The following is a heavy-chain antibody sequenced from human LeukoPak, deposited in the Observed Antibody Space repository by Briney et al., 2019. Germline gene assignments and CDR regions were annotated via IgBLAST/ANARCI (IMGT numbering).Heavy chain of an antibody. Sequence: ASVKVSCKASGYTFTSYYMHWVRQAPGQGLEWMGIINPSGGSTSYAQKFQGRVTMTRNTSISTAYMELSSLRSEDTAVYYRARGTYYGSGSYVDYYYYGMDVWGQGTTVTVSS. V-gene: IGHV1-46*01. CDR2: INPSGGST. J-gene: IGHJ6*02. CDR1: GYTFTSYY. D-gene: IGHD3-10*01. CDR3: ARGTYYGSGSYVDYYYYGMDV.